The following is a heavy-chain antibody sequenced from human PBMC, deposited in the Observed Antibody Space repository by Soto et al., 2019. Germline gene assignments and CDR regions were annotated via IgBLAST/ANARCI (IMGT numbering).Heavy chain of an antibody. V-gene: IGHV1-46*01. CDR3: ARGPSCGGDCYLFDY. CDR1: GYTFTSYY. D-gene: IGHD2-21*02. J-gene: IGHJ4*02. Sequence: QVQLVQSGAEVTKPGASVKFSCKASGYTFTSYYIHWVRQAPGQGLEWVAMINPGGGRTKNAQMFQGRVTLTRDTSTGTVDMELSSLTSADTAVYYCARGPSCGGDCYLFDYWGQGSLVTVSS. CDR2: INPGGGRT.